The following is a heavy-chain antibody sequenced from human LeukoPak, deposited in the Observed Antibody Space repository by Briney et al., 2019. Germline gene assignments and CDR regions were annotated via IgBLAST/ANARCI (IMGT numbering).Heavy chain of an antibody. CDR1: GFTVSSNY. CDR3: ARGVVSAVETFDY. CDR2: IYSGGST. J-gene: IGHJ4*02. V-gene: IGHV3-66*01. Sequence: PGGSLRLSCAASGFTVSSNYMSWVRQAPGKGLEWVSVIYSGGSTYYADSVKGRFTISRDNSKNTLYLQMNSLRAEDTAVYYCARGVVSAVETFDYWGQGTLVTVSS. D-gene: IGHD2-2*01.